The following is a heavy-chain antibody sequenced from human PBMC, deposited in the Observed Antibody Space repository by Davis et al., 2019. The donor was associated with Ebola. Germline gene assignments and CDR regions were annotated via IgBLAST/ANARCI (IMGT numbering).Heavy chain of an antibody. J-gene: IGHJ4*02. D-gene: IGHD6-19*01. CDR2: IYHSGST. V-gene: IGHV4-59*08. CDR3: ARRRRIAVAGTDY. Sequence: SETLSLTCAVYGGSFSGYYWSWIRQPPGKGLEWIAYIYHSGSTNYNPSLKSRVTISVDTSKNQFSLKLTSVTAADTAVYYCARRRRIAVAGTDYWGQGTLVTVSS. CDR1: GGSFSGYY.